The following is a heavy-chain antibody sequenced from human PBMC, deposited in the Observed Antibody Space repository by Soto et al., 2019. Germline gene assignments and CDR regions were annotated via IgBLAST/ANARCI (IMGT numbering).Heavy chain of an antibody. D-gene: IGHD6-6*01. V-gene: IGHV4-31*11. Sequence: QVQLQESGPRLVKPSQTLSLSCAVSGGSIISASYSWNWIRQSPGRGLEWIGHIYSSGSTYYNPSLKSRVSLSGDTSYKQVSLELDSVNAADPGVYFLAEEDAARIERWFDAWGQGILVTVSS. CDR1: GGSIISASYS. CDR3: AEEDAARIERWFDA. CDR2: IYSSGST. J-gene: IGHJ5*02.